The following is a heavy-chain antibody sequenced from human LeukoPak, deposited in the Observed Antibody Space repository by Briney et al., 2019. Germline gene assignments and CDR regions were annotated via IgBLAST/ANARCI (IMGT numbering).Heavy chain of an antibody. Sequence: SETLSLTCTVSGGSISSYYWSWIRQPAGQGLEWIGRIYSSGSTNYNPSLKSRVTMSVDTSKNQFSLKLNSVTAADTAVYFCARDGYNRGGKDYWGQGTLVTVSS. CDR1: GGSISSYY. V-gene: IGHV4-4*07. J-gene: IGHJ4*02. CDR3: ARDGYNRGGKDY. D-gene: IGHD5-24*01. CDR2: IYSSGST.